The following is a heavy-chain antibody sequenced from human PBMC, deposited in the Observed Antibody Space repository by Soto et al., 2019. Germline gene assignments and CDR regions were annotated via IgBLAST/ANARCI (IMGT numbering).Heavy chain of an antibody. CDR2: LSRSGGAT. CDR1: AFSLTSCS. D-gene: IGHD5-12*01. V-gene: IGHV3-23*01. CDR3: AKGEMATIRNSFDP. Sequence: PGGSLRLSCVTSAFSLTSCSTSWVRQTPGKGLEWVSALSRSGGATYYADSVKGRFTISRDTSTNTLYLQMSNLRAEDTAIYYCAKGEMATIRNSFDPWGQGTLVTVSS. J-gene: IGHJ5*02.